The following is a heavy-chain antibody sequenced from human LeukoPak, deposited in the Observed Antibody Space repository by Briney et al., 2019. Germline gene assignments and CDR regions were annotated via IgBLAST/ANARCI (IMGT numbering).Heavy chain of an antibody. CDR2: INHSGST. Sequence: PSETLSLTCAVYGGSFSGYYWSWIRQPPGKGLEWIGEINHSGSTNYNPSLKSRVTISVDTSKNQFSLKLSSVTAADTAVYHCARLGSRWSLDYWGQGTLVTVSS. V-gene: IGHV4-34*01. D-gene: IGHD6-13*01. CDR3: ARLGSRWSLDY. J-gene: IGHJ4*02. CDR1: GGSFSGYY.